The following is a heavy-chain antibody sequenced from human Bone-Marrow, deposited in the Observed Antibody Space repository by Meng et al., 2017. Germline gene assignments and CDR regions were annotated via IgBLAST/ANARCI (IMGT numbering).Heavy chain of an antibody. CDR1: GFTFSSYW. V-gene: IGHV3-7*01. CDR3: ARDVAGRGGY. D-gene: IGHD2-15*01. Sequence: GESLKISCAASGFTFSSYWMSWVRQAPGKGLEWVANIKQDGSEKYYVASVKGRFTISRDNAKNTLYLQMNSLRGEDTAVYYCARDVAGRGGYWGQGTLVTVSS. CDR2: IKQDGSEK. J-gene: IGHJ4*02.